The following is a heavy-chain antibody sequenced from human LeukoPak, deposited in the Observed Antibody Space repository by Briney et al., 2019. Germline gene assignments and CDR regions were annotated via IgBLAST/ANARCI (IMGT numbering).Heavy chain of an antibody. CDR3: ARRTFGGVIAY. J-gene: IGHJ4*02. Sequence: SETLSLTCTVSGGFIRDSGYYWSWIRQPPGKGLKWIGEINHSGSTNYSPSLKSRVTLSVDTSKNQFSLRLSSVTAADTAVYYCARRTFGGVIAYWGQGTLVTVSS. D-gene: IGHD3-16*02. V-gene: IGHV4-34*01. CDR1: GGFIRDSGYY. CDR2: INHSGST.